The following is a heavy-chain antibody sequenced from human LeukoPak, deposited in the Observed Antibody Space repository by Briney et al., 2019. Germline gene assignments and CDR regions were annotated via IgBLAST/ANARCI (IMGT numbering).Heavy chain of an antibody. Sequence: GGSLRLSCAASGFTFSSYAMSWVRQAPGKGLEWVANIKQDGSEKYYVDSVKGRFTISRDNAKNSLYLQMNSLRAEDTAVYYCARDFYYDSSYGMDVWGQGTTVTVSS. CDR2: IKQDGSEK. CDR1: GFTFSSYA. J-gene: IGHJ6*02. CDR3: ARDFYYDSSYGMDV. V-gene: IGHV3-7*01. D-gene: IGHD3-22*01.